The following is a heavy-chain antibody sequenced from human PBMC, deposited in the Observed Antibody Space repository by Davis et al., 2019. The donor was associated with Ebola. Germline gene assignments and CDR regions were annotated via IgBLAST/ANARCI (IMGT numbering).Heavy chain of an antibody. J-gene: IGHJ5*02. CDR1: GGSISSSSYY. V-gene: IGHV4-39*01. Sequence: PGGSLRLSCTVSGGSISSSSYYWGWIRQPPGKGLEWIGSIYYSGSTYYNPSLKSRVTISVDTSKNQFSLKLSSVTAADTAVYYCARHVEDTAVVVAAKALYWFDPWGQGTLVTVSS. CDR2: IYYSGST. CDR3: ARHVEDTAVVVAAKALYWFDP. D-gene: IGHD2-15*01.